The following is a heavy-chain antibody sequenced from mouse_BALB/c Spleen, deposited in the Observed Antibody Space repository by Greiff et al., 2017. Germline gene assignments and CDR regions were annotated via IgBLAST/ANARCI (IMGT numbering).Heavy chain of an antibody. CDR2: ISSGGST. Sequence: EVQMVESGGGLVKPGGSLKLSCAASGFTFSSYAMSWVRQTPEKRLEWVASISSGGSTYYPDSVKGRFTISRDNARNILYLQMSSLRSEDTAMYYCARGGGYSWYFDVWGAGTTVTVSS. J-gene: IGHJ1*01. D-gene: IGHD2-3*01. CDR3: ARGGGYSWYFDV. V-gene: IGHV5-6-5*01. CDR1: GFTFSSYA.